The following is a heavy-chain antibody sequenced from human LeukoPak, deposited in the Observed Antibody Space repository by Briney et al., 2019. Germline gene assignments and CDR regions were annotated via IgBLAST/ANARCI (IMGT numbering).Heavy chain of an antibody. J-gene: IGHJ4*02. CDR1: RYTLTSYG. D-gene: IGHD3-16*01. V-gene: IGHV1-18*01. Sequence: ASVKDSCKASRYTLTSYGISWVRQAPGQGLEWMGWISAYNGNTDYAQSLQGRVTMTIDTSTSTVYMELRSLRSDNTAVYYCARDVGRSYDLDYWGQGTLVTVSS. CDR3: ARDVGRSYDLDY. CDR2: ISAYNGNT.